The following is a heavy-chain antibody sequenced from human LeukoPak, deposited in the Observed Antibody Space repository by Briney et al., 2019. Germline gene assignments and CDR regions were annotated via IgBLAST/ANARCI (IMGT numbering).Heavy chain of an antibody. CDR2: INPNSGGT. Sequence: ASVKVSCKASVYTFTGYYIHWVRQAPEQGLDWMGWINPNSGGTNYAQKFQGRVTMTRDRSINTAYMDLRSLTYDDTAVYYCASDKPAEAALAFWGQGTLVTVSS. J-gene: IGHJ4*02. V-gene: IGHV1-2*02. CDR1: VYTFTGYY. CDR3: ASDKPAEAALAF.